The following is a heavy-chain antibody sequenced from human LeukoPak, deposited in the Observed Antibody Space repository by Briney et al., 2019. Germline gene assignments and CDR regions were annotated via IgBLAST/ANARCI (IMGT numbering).Heavy chain of an antibody. CDR1: GFTFSSYA. V-gene: IGHV3-23*01. CDR2: ISGSGGST. CDR3: AKVGSQGYCSSTSCYTVPYYFDY. D-gene: IGHD2-2*02. Sequence: GGSLRLSCAASGFTFSSYAMSWVRQAPGKGLEWFSAISGSGGSTYYADSVKGRFTISRDNSKNTLYLQMNSLRAEDTAVYYCAKVGSQGYCSSTSCYTVPYYFDYWGQGTLVTVSS. J-gene: IGHJ4*02.